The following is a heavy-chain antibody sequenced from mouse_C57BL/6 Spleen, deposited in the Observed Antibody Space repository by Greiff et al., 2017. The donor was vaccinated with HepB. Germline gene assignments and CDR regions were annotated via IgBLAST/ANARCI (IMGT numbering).Heavy chain of an antibody. CDR2: IDPSDSYT. J-gene: IGHJ2*01. CDR1: GYTFTSYW. Sequence: QVQLQQSGAELVMPGASVKLSCKASGYTFTSYWMHWVKQRPGQGLEWIGEIDPSDSYTNYNQKFKGKSTLTVDKSSSTAYMQLSSLTSEDSAVYYCARRGNHYYGSSYFDYWGQGTTLTVSS. D-gene: IGHD1-1*01. CDR3: ARRGNHYYGSSYFDY. V-gene: IGHV1-69*01.